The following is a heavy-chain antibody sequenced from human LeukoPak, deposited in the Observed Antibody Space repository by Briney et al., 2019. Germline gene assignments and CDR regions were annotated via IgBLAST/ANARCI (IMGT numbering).Heavy chain of an antibody. CDR2: ISSSSNTI. Sequence: GGSLRLSCAASGFTFSSYSMSWVRQAPGKGLEWVSYISSSSNTIFYASSVKGRFTISRDNAKNSPFLQMNSLRAEDTAVYYCAGDQGGIYWGYFPHWGQGTLVTVSS. D-gene: IGHD1-26*01. J-gene: IGHJ1*01. V-gene: IGHV3-48*01. CDR1: GFTFSSYS. CDR3: AGDQGGIYWGYFPH.